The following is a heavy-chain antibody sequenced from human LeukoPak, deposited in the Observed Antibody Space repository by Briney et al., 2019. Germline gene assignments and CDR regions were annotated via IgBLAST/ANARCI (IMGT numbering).Heavy chain of an antibody. V-gene: IGHV1-2*02. CDR3: AKGTRGSYSLDYFDY. Sequence: ASVKVSCKASGHTFTGYYMHWVRQAPGQGLEWMGWINPNSGGTNYAQKFQGRVTMTRDTSISTAYMELSRLRSDDTAVYYCAKGTRGSYSLDYFDYWGQGTLVTVSS. J-gene: IGHJ4*02. CDR1: GHTFTGYY. D-gene: IGHD1-26*01. CDR2: INPNSGGT.